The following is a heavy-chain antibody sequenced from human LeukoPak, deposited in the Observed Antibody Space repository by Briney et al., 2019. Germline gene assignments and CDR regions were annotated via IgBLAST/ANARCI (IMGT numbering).Heavy chain of an antibody. CDR2: IYPGDSDT. J-gene: IGHJ4*02. CDR3: ARHEDIEVVDY. Sequence: GGSLKISCKGSGYSFTNYWIGWVRQMPAIGLEWMGIIYPGDSDTRYSPSFQGHVTVSPYNSITTAYLQWSSLKASDTAIYYCARHEDIEVVDYWGQGTLVTVSS. V-gene: IGHV5-51*01. CDR1: GYSFTNYW. D-gene: IGHD2-15*01.